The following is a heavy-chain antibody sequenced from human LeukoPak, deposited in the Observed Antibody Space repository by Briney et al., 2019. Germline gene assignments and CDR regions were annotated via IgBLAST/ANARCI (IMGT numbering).Heavy chain of an antibody. Sequence: PGGSLRLSCAASGFTFSSYAMSWVRQAPGKGLEWVSSISGSGDRTIYADSVRGRFIISRDKSKNTLYLQMSSLRAEDTAVYYCAKVPQPDYYFGYWGQGSLVTVSS. V-gene: IGHV3-23*01. J-gene: IGHJ4*02. CDR2: ISGSGDRT. CDR3: AKVPQPDYYFGY. CDR1: GFTFSSYA.